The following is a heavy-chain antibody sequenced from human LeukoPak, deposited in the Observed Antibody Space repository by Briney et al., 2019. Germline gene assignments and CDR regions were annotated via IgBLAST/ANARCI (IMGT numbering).Heavy chain of an antibody. CDR1: GYTLTELS. J-gene: IGHJ4*02. V-gene: IGHV1-24*01. D-gene: IGHD3-22*01. CDR2: FDPEDGET. Sequence: VSVKVSCKVSGYTLTELSMHWVRQAPGKGLEWMGGFDPEDGETICAQKFQGRVTMTEDTSTDTAYMELSSLRSEDTAVYYCATIATSHSSGSYYFDYWGQGTLVTVSS. CDR3: ATIATSHSSGSYYFDY.